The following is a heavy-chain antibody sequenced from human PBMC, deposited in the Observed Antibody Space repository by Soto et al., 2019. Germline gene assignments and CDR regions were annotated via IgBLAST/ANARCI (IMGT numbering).Heavy chain of an antibody. D-gene: IGHD2-8*01. Sequence: PSETLSLTCTVSGGSISSSSYYWGWIRQPPGKGLEWIGSIYYSGSTYYNPSLKSRVTISVDTSKNQFSLKLSSVTAADTAVYYCARRLGVLMVYARHAWDYWGQGTLVTVSS. CDR1: GGSISSSSYY. V-gene: IGHV4-39*01. CDR3: ARRLGVLMVYARHAWDY. J-gene: IGHJ4*02. CDR2: IYYSGST.